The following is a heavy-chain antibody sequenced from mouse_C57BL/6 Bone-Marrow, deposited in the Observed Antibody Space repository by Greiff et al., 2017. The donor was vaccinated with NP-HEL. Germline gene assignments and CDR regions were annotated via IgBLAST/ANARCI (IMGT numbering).Heavy chain of an antibody. D-gene: IGHD2-5*01. CDR3: AKKKNYSNYEGYAMDY. CDR2: IWRGGST. Sequence: VQLQQSGPGLVQPSQSLSITCTVSVFSLTSYGVHWVRQSPGKGLEWLGVIWRGGSTDYNAAFMSRLSITKDNSKSQVFFKMNSLQADDTAIYYCAKKKNYSNYEGYAMDYWGQGTSVTVSS. CDR1: VFSLTSYG. V-gene: IGHV2-5*01. J-gene: IGHJ4*01.